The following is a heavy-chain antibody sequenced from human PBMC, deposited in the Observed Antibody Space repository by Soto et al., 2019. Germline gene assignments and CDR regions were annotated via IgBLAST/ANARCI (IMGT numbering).Heavy chain of an antibody. CDR3: ARGGQDFWSGPFDY. Sequence: PSATLSLTCPFAGGSRSNYDCNWLRQPAGKGLEWIGRIDTSGSTNYNPPLKSRVTMSVDTSKQEFSLKLSSVTAADTALYYCARGGQDFWSGPFDYWGRGALVPVSS. J-gene: IGHJ4*02. V-gene: IGHV4-4*07. D-gene: IGHD3-3*01. CDR2: IDTSGST. CDR1: GGSRSNYD.